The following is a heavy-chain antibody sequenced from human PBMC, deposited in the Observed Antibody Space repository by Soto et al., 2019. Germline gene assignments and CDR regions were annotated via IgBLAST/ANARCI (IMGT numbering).Heavy chain of an antibody. CDR3: ARESAYGGNPLAIDY. Sequence: QEQLVQSGAEVKKPGSSVKVSCKASGDTFSSYAISWVRQAPGQGLDWMGGIIPFFNTPNYAQKFQGIVTITADESTSTAYMELSSLRSEDTATYYCARESAYGGNPLAIDYGGQGTLVTVSS. D-gene: IGHD1-26*01. CDR1: GDTFSSYA. J-gene: IGHJ4*02. CDR2: IIPFFNTP. V-gene: IGHV1-69*01.